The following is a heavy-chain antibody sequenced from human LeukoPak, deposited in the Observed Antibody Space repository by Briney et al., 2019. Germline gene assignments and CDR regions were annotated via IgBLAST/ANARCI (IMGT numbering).Heavy chain of an antibody. V-gene: IGHV4-34*01. CDR1: GGSFSGYY. CDR3: ARLGYNYDYGFDY. J-gene: IGHJ4*02. CDR2: INHSGST. Sequence: SETLSLTCAVYGGSFSGYYWSWIRQPPGKGLEWIGEINHSGSTNYNPSLKSRVTISVDTSKNQFSLKLSSVTAADTAVYYCARLGYNYDYGFDYWGQGTLVTVSS. D-gene: IGHD5-18*01.